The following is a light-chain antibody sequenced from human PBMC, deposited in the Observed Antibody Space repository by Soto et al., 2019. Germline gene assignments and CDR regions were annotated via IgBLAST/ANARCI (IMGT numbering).Light chain of an antibody. J-gene: IGKJ5*01. CDR3: LQTYSSPQT. CDR2: SAS. CDR1: QGISSY. Sequence: IQLTQSPSSLSASVGDRVTITCRASQGISSYLAWYQQKPGKAPKLLISSASSLQSGVPSRFSGIGSGTDFTLTISSLQPEDFVTYYCLQTYSSPQTFGQGTRLEIK. V-gene: IGKV1-39*01.